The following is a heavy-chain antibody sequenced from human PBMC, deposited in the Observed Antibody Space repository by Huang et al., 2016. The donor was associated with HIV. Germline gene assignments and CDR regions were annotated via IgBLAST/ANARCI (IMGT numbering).Heavy chain of an antibody. J-gene: IGHJ3*01. CDR2: IDQNGFEK. D-gene: IGHD5-12*01. CDR3: ARMSADIGSDAFHV. Sequence: DVQLVQSGGGLVRPGGSLRLSCAASGFTFRSYSMTWVRQAPGKGLEWLANIDQNGFEKYYVDSVEGRFTISRDNAKNSLSVQMNSLRAEDTAVYYCARMSADIGSDAFHVWGQGTMVAVSS. V-gene: IGHV3-7*01. CDR1: GFTFRSYS.